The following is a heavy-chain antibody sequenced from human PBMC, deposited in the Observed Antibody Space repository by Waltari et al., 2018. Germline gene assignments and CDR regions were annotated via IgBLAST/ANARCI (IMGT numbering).Heavy chain of an antibody. CDR2: LSAPGGST. D-gene: IGHD4-17*01. CDR1: GFTFSTYA. J-gene: IGHJ6*03. Sequence: EVQLVESGGGLVQPGGSLRLSCAASGFTFSTYAMSWVRQAPGKGLEWVSGLSAPGGSTFYADSVKGRFTISRDNSENTVYLQMNSLRVEDTAIYYCAKDRRPTVFWYMDVWGKGTTVTVSS. CDR3: AKDRRPTVFWYMDV. V-gene: IGHV3-23*04.